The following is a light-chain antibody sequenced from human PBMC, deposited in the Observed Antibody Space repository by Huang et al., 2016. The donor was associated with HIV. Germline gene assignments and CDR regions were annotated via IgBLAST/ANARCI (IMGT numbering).Light chain of an antibody. Sequence: AIRMTQSPSSLSASTGYRVNITCRASQDINHFLAWYQQKPGKAPNLLIYAASILETGVPSRFSGSGSGTEFNLSISRLQSEDFATYYCQQYYSYRTFGQGTQVEIK. CDR1: QDINHF. CDR3: QQYYSYRT. J-gene: IGKJ1*01. CDR2: AAS. V-gene: IGKV1-8*01.